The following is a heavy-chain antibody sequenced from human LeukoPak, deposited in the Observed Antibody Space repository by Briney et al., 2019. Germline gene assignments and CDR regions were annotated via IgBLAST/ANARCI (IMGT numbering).Heavy chain of an antibody. J-gene: IGHJ4*02. CDR3: ARDRCSSTSRYGDY. CDR1: GFTFSSYW. V-gene: IGHV3-7*01. CDR2: IKQDGSEK. Sequence: GGSLRLSCAASGFTFSSYWMSWVRQAPGKGLEWVANIKQDGSEKYYVDSVKGRFTISRDNSKNTLYLQMNSLRAEDTAVYYCARDRCSSTSRYGDYWGQGTLVTVSS. D-gene: IGHD2-2*01.